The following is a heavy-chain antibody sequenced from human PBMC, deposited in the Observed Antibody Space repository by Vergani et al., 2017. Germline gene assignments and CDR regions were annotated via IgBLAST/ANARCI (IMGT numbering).Heavy chain of an antibody. CDR2: MYHSGST. D-gene: IGHD3-10*01. Sequence: VRLQESCPGLVKPSDTLSLTCRVFCGSMRGYYWRWIRQPPGKELEWIGYMYHSGSTNYNPSLETRVTISGDTSKNQFSLKLNSVTAADTAVYYCGRVADFYGLGSRLLDLWGQGILVTVSS. J-gene: IGHJ5*02. CDR1: CGSMRGYY. V-gene: IGHV4-59*07. CDR3: GRVADFYGLGSRLLDL.